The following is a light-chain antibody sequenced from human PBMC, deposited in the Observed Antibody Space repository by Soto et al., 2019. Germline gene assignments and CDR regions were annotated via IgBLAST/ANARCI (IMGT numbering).Light chain of an antibody. CDR3: MQALQTPPLYT. V-gene: IGKV2-28*01. Sequence: DNVMTQSPLSLPVTPGEPASISCRSSQSLLHSNGYNYLDWYLQKPGQSPQLLIYLGSYRASGVPDRFSGRGSGTDFTLKISRVEAEDVGVYYCMQALQTPPLYTFGQGTKLEIK. CDR1: QSLLHSNGYNY. J-gene: IGKJ2*01. CDR2: LGS.